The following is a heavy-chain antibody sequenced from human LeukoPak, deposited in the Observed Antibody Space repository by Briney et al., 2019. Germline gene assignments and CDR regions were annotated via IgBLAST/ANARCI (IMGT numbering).Heavy chain of an antibody. D-gene: IGHD3-22*01. CDR1: GFTFSSYE. J-gene: IGHJ4*02. Sequence: TGGSLRLSCAASGFTFSSYEMNWLRQAPGKGLEWVSYISSSGSTIYYADSVKGRFTISRDNAKNSLYLQMNSLRAEDTAVYYCARGGSTYYYDSSGYIWGQGTLVTVSS. V-gene: IGHV3-48*03. CDR3: ARGGSTYYYDSSGYI. CDR2: ISSSGSTI.